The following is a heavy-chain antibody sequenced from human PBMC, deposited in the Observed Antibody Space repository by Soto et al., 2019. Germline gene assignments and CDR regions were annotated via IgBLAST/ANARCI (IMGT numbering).Heavy chain of an antibody. CDR1: GYSFTSYW. CDR3: ARTAAAGKYYYGMDV. Sequence: PGESLKISCKGSGYSFTSYWIGWVRQMPGKGLEWMGIIYPGESDTRYSPSFQGQVTISADKSFSTAYLQWSSLRASDTAMYYCARTAAAGKYYYGMDVWGQGTTVTVSS. D-gene: IGHD6-13*01. V-gene: IGHV5-51*01. CDR2: IYPGESDT. J-gene: IGHJ6*02.